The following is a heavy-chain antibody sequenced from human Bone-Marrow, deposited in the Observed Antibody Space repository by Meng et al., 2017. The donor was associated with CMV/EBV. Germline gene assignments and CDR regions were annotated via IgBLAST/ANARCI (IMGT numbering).Heavy chain of an antibody. CDR2: IYSGGST. J-gene: IGHJ6*02. CDR1: GFTFSNYA. Sequence: GGSLRLSCAASGFTFSNYAMSWVRQAPGKGLEWVSVIYSGGSTYYADSVKGRFTISRDNSKNTLYLQMNSLRAEDTAVYYCARDPLAYDFWSGDYYYYGMDVWGQGTTVTVSS. V-gene: IGHV3-53*01. CDR3: ARDPLAYDFWSGDYYYYGMDV. D-gene: IGHD3-3*01.